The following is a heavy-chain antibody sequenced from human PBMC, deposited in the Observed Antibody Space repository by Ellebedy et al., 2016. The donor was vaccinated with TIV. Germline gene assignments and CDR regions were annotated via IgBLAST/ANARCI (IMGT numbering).Heavy chain of an antibody. V-gene: IGHV4-34*01. D-gene: IGHD3-9*01. CDR2: IHHSGST. CDR3: ARGYPFYDILTGYLYYFDY. CDR1: GGSFSGYY. J-gene: IGHJ4*02. Sequence: MPSETLSLTCAVYGGSFSGYYWSWIRQPPGKGLEWLGEIHHSGSTNYNPSLKSRLTLSVDTSKNQFSLRLNSVTAADTSVYYCARGYPFYDILTGYLYYFDYWGQGTLVTVSS.